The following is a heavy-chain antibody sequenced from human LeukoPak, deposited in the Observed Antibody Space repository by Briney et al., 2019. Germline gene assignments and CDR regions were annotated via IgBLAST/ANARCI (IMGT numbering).Heavy chain of an antibody. CDR1: GGSISSYY. Sequence: SETLSLTCTVSGGSISSYYWSWIRQPPGKGLEWIGYIYHSGSTKYNPSLKSRVTISVDTSQNQFSLKLSSVTAADTAVYYCARDGYSGSDALWGQGTLVTVSS. V-gene: IGHV4-59*01. CDR2: IYHSGST. J-gene: IGHJ4*02. D-gene: IGHD5-12*01. CDR3: ARDGYSGSDAL.